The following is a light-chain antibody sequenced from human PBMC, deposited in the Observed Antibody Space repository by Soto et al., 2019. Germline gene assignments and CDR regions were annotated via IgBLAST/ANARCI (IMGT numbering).Light chain of an antibody. CDR2: NDD. Sequence: SYELTQPPSVSVAPGKTARITCEGNNIAGKSVHWYQLKPGQAPVLIIYNDDDRPSGIPERFSGSKSGNTATLTVSWVEAGDEADYYCQVWGSNADPYVLFGGGTKLTVL. CDR1: NIAGKS. J-gene: IGLJ2*01. CDR3: QVWGSNADPYVL. V-gene: IGLV3-21*04.